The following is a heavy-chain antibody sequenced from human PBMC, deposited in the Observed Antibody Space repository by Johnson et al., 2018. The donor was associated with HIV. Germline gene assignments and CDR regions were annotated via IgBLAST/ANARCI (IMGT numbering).Heavy chain of an antibody. J-gene: IGHJ3*02. V-gene: IGHV3-30-3*01. CDR1: GFAFSSFA. CDR2: ISYDGSNE. CDR3: AKERGTYYVVDSFDI. Sequence: QVQLVESVGGVVQPGRSLRLSCAASGFAFSSFAVHWVRQAPGKGLEWVAVISYDGSNEYFADSVKGRFTISRDNSKNTLYLQMNSLRAEDTAVYYCAKERGTYYVVDSFDIWGQGTMVTVSS. D-gene: IGHD1-26*01.